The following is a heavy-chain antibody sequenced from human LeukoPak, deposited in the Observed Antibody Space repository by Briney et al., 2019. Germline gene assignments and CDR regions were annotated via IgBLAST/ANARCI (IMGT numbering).Heavy chain of an antibody. CDR1: GGTFSSYA. D-gene: IGHD4-23*01. Sequence: SVKVSCKASGGTFSSYAISWVRQAPGQGLEWMGGIIPIFGTANYAQKFQGRVTITTDESTSTAYMELSSLRSEDTAVYYCASAYHPYSAVTTDYYYYYYMDVWGKGTTVTVSS. CDR2: IIPIFGTA. V-gene: IGHV1-69*05. J-gene: IGHJ6*03. CDR3: ASAYHPYSAVTTDYYYYYYMDV.